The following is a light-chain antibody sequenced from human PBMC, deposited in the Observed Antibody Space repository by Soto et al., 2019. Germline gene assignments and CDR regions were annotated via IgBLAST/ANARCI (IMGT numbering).Light chain of an antibody. V-gene: IGLV2-14*01. CDR3: CSYTGGTPLV. J-gene: IGLJ2*01. Sequence: QSALTQPASVSGSPGQSITISCTGSSSDVGGYKYVSWYQQHPGKAPKLMIFEVSNRPSGVSNRFSGSKSGNTASLTISGLQAEGEGDYYCCSYTGGTPLVCGGGTQLTVL. CDR2: EVS. CDR1: SSDVGGYKY.